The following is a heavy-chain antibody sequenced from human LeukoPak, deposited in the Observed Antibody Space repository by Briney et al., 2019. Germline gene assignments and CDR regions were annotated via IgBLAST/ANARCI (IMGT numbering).Heavy chain of an antibody. V-gene: IGHV3-74*01. Sequence: GESLKISCTASGFTFSNFWMHWVRQAPGKGLVWVSGIDTAGSATRYADSVKGRFTISRDSAKNTLFLQINSLRAEDTAVYYCARTGGWLSNFDFWGQGSLVTVSS. CDR1: GFTFSNFW. CDR3: ARTGGWLSNFDF. J-gene: IGHJ4*02. D-gene: IGHD5-24*01. CDR2: IDTAGSAT.